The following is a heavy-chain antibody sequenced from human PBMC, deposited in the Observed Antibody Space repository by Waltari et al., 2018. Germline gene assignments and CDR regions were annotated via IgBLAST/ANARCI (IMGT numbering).Heavy chain of an antibody. J-gene: IGHJ4*02. CDR2: IRSKAYGGTA. D-gene: IGHD2-15*01. V-gene: IGHV3-49*04. CDR1: GFTFGDYA. CDR3: TRDPEFDRIF. Sequence: EVQLVESGGGLVQPGRSLRLSCIASGFTFGDYAMSWVRQAPGKGLEWVGFIRSKAYGGTADYAASVKGRFTISRDDSKSIAYLQIDSLKTEDTAVYYCTRDPEFDRIFWGQGTLVTVSS.